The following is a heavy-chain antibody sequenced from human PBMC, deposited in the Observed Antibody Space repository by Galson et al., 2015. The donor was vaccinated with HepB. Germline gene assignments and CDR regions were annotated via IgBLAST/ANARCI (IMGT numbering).Heavy chain of an antibody. Sequence: SLRLSCAASGFTFSSYAMSWVRQAPGKGLEWVSAISGSGGSTYYADSVKGRFTISRDNSKNTLYLQMNSLRAEDTAVFYCARVETGYGYYFDYWGQGTLVTVSS. V-gene: IGHV3-23*01. CDR2: ISGSGGST. D-gene: IGHD3-9*01. CDR1: GFTFSSYA. J-gene: IGHJ4*02. CDR3: ARVETGYGYYFDY.